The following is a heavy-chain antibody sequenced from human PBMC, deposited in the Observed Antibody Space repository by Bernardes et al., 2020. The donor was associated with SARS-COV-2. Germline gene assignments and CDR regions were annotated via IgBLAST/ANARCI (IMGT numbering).Heavy chain of an antibody. CDR3: AKEAYSGYLETYYFYYGMDV. J-gene: IGHJ6*02. D-gene: IGHD5-12*01. CDR2: ISASGGGT. V-gene: IGHV3-23*01. Sequence: GWSLRLSCAASGFTFTNYAMTWVRQAPGKGLEWVSSISASGGGTYYADSVQGRFTVSRDYSTNTLYLQMDSLRAEDTAIYYCAKEAYSGYLETYYFYYGMDVWGQGTTVTVSS. CDR1: GFTFTNYA.